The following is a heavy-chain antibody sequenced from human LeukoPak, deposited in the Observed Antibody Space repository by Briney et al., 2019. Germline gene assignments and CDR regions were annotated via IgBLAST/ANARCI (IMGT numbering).Heavy chain of an antibody. J-gene: IGHJ3*02. CDR2: IWYDGSNK. V-gene: IGHV3-33*01. CDR1: GFTFSSYG. CDR3: VRGSRTAMVLPAFDI. D-gene: IGHD5-18*01. Sequence: GALRLSCAASGFTFSSYGMHWVRQAPGKGLEWVAVIWYDGSNKYYADSVKGRFTISRDNAKNSLYLQMNSLRAEDTAVYYCVRGSRTAMVLPAFDIWGQGTMVTVSS.